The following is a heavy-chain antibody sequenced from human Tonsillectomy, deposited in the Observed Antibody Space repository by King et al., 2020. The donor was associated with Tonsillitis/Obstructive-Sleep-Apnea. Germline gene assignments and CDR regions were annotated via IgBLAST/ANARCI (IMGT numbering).Heavy chain of an antibody. J-gene: IGHJ6*04. CDR3: VRHTRGSDYSCYSGDV. CDR2: IYYSGST. V-gene: IGHV4-39*01. CDR1: GGSISNTNYY. Sequence: QLQESGPGLVKPSETLSLTCTVSGGSISNTNYYWGWIRQPPGKGPEWIGTIYYSGSTYYNPSLKSRLTISVDTSENQFSLQLSSVTAADTAIYYCVRHTRGSDYSCYSGDVWGKGTAVTVSS. D-gene: IGHD2-15*01.